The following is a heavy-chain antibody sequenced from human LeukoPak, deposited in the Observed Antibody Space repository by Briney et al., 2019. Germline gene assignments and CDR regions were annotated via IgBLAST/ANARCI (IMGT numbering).Heavy chain of an antibody. CDR1: GGSISSSSYY. CDR2: IYYSGST. CDR3: ARDYPATPYNWFDP. D-gene: IGHD3-16*02. J-gene: IGHJ5*02. V-gene: IGHV4-39*02. Sequence: SETLSLTCTVSGGSISSSSYYRGWLRQPPGKGLEWIGSIYYSGSTYYNPSLKSRVTISVDTSKNQFSLKLSSVTAADTAVYYCARDYPATPYNWFDPWXXXTLVTVSS.